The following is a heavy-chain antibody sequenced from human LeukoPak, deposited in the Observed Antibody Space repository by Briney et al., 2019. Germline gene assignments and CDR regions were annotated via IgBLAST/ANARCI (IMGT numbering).Heavy chain of an antibody. V-gene: IGHV3-23*01. D-gene: IGHD6-19*01. CDR3: VRYSSAPYGMDV. CDR1: DFAFSNYA. Sequence: PGGSLRLSCETSDFAFSNYAMSWVRQAPGRGLEWVSGINYGDGVTYYADSVKGRFTISRDNSKNTLFLQMNSLRAEDTAVYYCVRYSSAPYGMDVWGQGTTVTVSS. CDR2: INYGDGVT. J-gene: IGHJ6*02.